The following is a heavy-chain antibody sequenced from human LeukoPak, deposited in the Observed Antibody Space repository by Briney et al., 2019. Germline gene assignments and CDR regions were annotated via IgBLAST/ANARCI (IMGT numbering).Heavy chain of an antibody. Sequence: GASVRVSCKAAGYSFTSYCMYWVRQALGQWLEWMGISNPSGGSTSYAQKFQGRVTMTRDTSTSTVYMELSSLRSEDTAVYYCARVSSIAAAGEFDCWGQGTLVTVSS. J-gene: IGHJ4*02. V-gene: IGHV1-46*01. CDR1: GYSFTSYC. CDR3: ARVSSIAAAGEFDC. CDR2: SNPSGGST. D-gene: IGHD6-13*01.